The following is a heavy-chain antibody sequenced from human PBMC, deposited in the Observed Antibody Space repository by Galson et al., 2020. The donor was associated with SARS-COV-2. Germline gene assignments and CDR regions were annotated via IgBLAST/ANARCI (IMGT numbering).Heavy chain of an antibody. CDR1: GGSISSSSYS. CDR2: IYYSGST. V-gene: IGHV4-39*01. Sequence: SETLSLTCAVSGGSISSSSYSWVWIRKPPGKGLVWIGSIYYSGSTYYHPSLTTRVTISVDTSKNQFALKLSSVTAADTAVYYCASGYFRYYYYYGMDVWCQGTLVTVSS. CDR3: ASGYFRYYYYYGMDV. J-gene: IGHJ6*02. D-gene: IGHD3-22*01.